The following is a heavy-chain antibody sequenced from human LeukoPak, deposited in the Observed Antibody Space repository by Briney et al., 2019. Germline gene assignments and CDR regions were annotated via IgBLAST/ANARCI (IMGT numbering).Heavy chain of an antibody. J-gene: IGHJ6*02. CDR3: AKSTTAYYYDSSGYYYYYYGMDV. CDR2: ISGSGGST. D-gene: IGHD3-22*01. V-gene: IGHV3-23*01. Sequence: PGGSLRLSCAASGFTFSSYAMSWVRQAPGKGLEWVSAISGSGGSTYYADSVKGRFTIPRDNSKNTLYLQMNSLRAEDTAVYYCAKSTTAYYYDSSGYYYYYYGMDVWGQGTTVSVSS. CDR1: GFTFSSYA.